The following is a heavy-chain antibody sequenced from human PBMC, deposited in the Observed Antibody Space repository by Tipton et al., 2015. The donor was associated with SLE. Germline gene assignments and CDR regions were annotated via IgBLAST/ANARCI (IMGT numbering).Heavy chain of an antibody. Sequence: SLRLSCAASGFSFSSYYVNWVRPVPGKGLVWVSRIESDGRSTAYADSVKGRFTVSRANAQDTLFLQMDSLRPDASGVYYCARAFRLGLDSFDIWGQGTTVTVS. V-gene: IGHV3-74*01. CDR3: ARAFRLGLDSFDI. CDR2: IESDGRST. D-gene: IGHD6-19*01. CDR1: GFSFSSYY. J-gene: IGHJ3*02.